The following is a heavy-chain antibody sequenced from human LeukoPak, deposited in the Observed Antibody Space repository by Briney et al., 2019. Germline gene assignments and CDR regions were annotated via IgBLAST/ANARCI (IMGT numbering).Heavy chain of an antibody. CDR2: IRYDGSNK. J-gene: IGHJ4*02. CDR1: GFTFSSYG. D-gene: IGHD3-10*01. Sequence: GGSLRLSCAASGFTFSSYGLHWVRQAPGKGLEWVAFIRYDGSNKYYADSVKGRVTISRDNSKNTLYLQMNSLRAEDTAVYYCAKDLRIWFGEDFDYWGQGTLVTVSS. CDR3: AKDLRIWFGEDFDY. V-gene: IGHV3-30*02.